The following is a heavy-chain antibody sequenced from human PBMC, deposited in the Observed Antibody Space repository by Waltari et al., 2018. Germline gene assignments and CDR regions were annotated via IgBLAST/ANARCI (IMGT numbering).Heavy chain of an antibody. Sequence: QVQLVQSGAEVKKPGSSVKVSCKASGGTFSSYTISWVRQAPGQGPEWMGRIIPIPGIANYAQKFQGRVTITADKSTSTAYMELSSLRSEDTAVYYCARAVKDGGTPNYDYWGQGTLVTVSS. J-gene: IGHJ4*02. D-gene: IGHD3-16*01. V-gene: IGHV1-69*02. CDR2: IIPIPGIA. CDR3: ARAVKDGGTPNYDY. CDR1: GGTFSSYT.